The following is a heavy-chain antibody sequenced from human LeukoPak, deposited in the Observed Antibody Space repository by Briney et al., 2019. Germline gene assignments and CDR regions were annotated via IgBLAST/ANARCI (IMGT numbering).Heavy chain of an antibody. CDR1: GFTFSSYG. D-gene: IGHD7-27*01. V-gene: IGHV3-30*18. Sequence: GGSLRLSCAASGFTFSSYGMHWVRQAPGKGLEWVAVISYDGSNKYYADSVKGRFTISRDNSKKTLYLQMNSLRAEDTAVYYCAKENLTGYYFDYWGQGTLVTVSS. CDR2: ISYDGSNK. J-gene: IGHJ4*02. CDR3: AKENLTGYYFDY.